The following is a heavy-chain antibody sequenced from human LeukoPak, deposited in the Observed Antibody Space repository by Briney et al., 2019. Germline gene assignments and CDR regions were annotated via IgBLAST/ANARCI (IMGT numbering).Heavy chain of an antibody. CDR1: GGSISSGGYS. D-gene: IGHD5-24*01. CDR2: IYHSGST. CDR3: ARVITSGMDV. Sequence: SQTLSLTCAVSGGSISSGGYSWSWIRQPPGRGLEWIGYIYHSGSTYYNPSLKSRVTISVDRSKNQFSLKLSSVTAADTAMYYCARVITSGMDVWGQGTTVTVSS. V-gene: IGHV4-30-2*01. J-gene: IGHJ6*02.